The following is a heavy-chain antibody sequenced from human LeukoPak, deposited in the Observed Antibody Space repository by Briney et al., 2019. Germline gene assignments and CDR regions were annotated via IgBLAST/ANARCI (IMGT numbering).Heavy chain of an antibody. Sequence: PSETLSLTCTVSGGSISSGDYYWSWIRQPPGKGLEWIGYIYYSGSTYYNPSLKSRVTISVDTSKNQFSLKLSSVTAADTAVYYCARETLPLPSYFDYWGQGTLVTVSS. V-gene: IGHV4-30-4*01. J-gene: IGHJ4*02. CDR1: GGSISSGDYY. CDR3: ARETLPLPSYFDY. CDR2: IYYSGST. D-gene: IGHD3-10*01.